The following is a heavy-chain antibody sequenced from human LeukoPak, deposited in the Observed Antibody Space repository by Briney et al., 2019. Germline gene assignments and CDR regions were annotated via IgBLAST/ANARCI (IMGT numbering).Heavy chain of an antibody. D-gene: IGHD4-17*01. Sequence: SETLSLTCTVPGGSISSYYWSWIRQPPGKGLEWIGYIYYSGSTNYNPSLKSRVTISVDTSKNQFSLKLSSVTAADTAVYYWARNENYGIFFNVDYWGQGTLGTVSS. CDR2: IYYSGST. CDR3: ARNENYGIFFNVDY. V-gene: IGHV4-59*01. J-gene: IGHJ4*02. CDR1: GGSISSYY.